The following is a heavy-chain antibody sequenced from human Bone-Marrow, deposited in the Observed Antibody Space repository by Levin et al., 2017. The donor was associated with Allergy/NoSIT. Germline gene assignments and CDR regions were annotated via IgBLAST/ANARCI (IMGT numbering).Heavy chain of an antibody. CDR3: ARDYGE. D-gene: IGHD4-17*01. Sequence: PGGSLRLSCAASGFAFSDQWMSWVRQGPAMGLGWVANINQDGSGEYYADSLKGRFTISRDNTKNSLFLQISSLRVDDTAVYYCARDYGEWGQGTLVTVSS. J-gene: IGHJ4*02. CDR2: INQDGSGE. CDR1: GFAFSDQW. V-gene: IGHV3-7*01.